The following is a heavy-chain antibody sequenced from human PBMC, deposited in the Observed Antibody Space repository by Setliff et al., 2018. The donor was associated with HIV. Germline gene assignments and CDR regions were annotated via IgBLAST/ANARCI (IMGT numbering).Heavy chain of an antibody. CDR3: ARDRQIAAAGRSNYYYGMDV. Sequence: GGSLRLSCAASGFTFSSYGMHWVRQAPGKGLEWVAVINNSGTTKYADSVKGRFTISRDNSKNTVFLQMNSLRADDTAVYYCARDRQIAAAGRSNYYYGMDVWGQGTTVPVSS. V-gene: IGHV3-NL1*01. CDR2: INNSGTT. D-gene: IGHD6-13*01. J-gene: IGHJ6*02. CDR1: GFTFSSYG.